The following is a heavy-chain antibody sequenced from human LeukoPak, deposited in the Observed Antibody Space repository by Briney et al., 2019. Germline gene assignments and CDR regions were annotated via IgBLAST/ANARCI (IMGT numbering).Heavy chain of an antibody. CDR1: GYTFTSYY. D-gene: IGHD2-2*01. V-gene: IGHV1-46*01. J-gene: IGHJ5*02. CDR2: INPSGGST. Sequence: GASVKVSCKASGYTFTSYYIHWVRQAPAQGLEWVGIINPSGGSTSYAQKFQGRVTMTRDTSTSTVYMELSSLRSEDTAVYYCARKGLYQLGPFDPWGQGTLVTVSS. CDR3: ARKGLYQLGPFDP.